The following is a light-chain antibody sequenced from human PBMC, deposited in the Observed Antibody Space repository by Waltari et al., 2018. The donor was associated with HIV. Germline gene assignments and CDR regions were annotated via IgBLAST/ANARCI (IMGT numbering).Light chain of an antibody. J-gene: IGLJ3*02. CDR1: SGHRMYD. Sequence: HLVLSLSPSPSPSLGASLNLICTLRSGHRMYDLAWPQQPPEKGPRDLMKVNSDGSHNKGDGIPDRFSGSSSGAERYLTISSLQSDDEADYYCQTWENGPKVFGGGTKLTVV. V-gene: IGLV4-69*01. CDR3: QTWENGPKV. CDR2: VNSDGSH.